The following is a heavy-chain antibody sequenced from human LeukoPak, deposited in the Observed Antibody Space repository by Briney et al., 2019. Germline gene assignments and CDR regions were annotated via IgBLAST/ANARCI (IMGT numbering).Heavy chain of an antibody. J-gene: IGHJ4*02. Sequence: SRSLRLSCAASGFTFDDYAMHWVRQAPGKGLEWVSGISWNSGSIGYADSVKGRFTISRDNAKNSLYLQMNSLRAEDTALYYCAKDHRDSSSWYYFDYWGQGTLVTVSS. V-gene: IGHV3-9*01. D-gene: IGHD6-13*01. CDR2: ISWNSGSI. CDR1: GFTFDDYA. CDR3: AKDHRDSSSWYYFDY.